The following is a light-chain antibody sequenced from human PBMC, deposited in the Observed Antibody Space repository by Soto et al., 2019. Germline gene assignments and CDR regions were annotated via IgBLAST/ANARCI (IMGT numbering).Light chain of an antibody. Sequence: EIVLTQSPATLSLSPGERATLSCRASQSVSSYLAWYQQKPGQAPRLLIYDASNRATGIPARFSGSGSGTDFTLTISSLEPEDFAVYYCQQRRNWPHTFGQGTKLESK. V-gene: IGKV3-11*01. CDR1: QSVSSY. CDR2: DAS. CDR3: QQRRNWPHT. J-gene: IGKJ2*01.